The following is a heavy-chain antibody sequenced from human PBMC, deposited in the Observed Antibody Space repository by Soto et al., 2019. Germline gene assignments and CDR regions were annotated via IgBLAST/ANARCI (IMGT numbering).Heavy chain of an antibody. CDR1: GYTFTSYG. D-gene: IGHD2-2*01. V-gene: IGHV1-18*04. CDR3: ARGPRYCSSTSCFSGVTWFDP. CDR2: ISSYNGNT. Sequence: QVQLVQSGAEVKKPGASVKVSCKASGYTFTSYGISWVRQAPGQGLEWMGWISSYNGNTNYAQKGQGRVTMTTDKSTSTTDMELRSLRSDDTAVYYCARGPRYCSSTSCFSGVTWFDPWGQGTLVTVSS. J-gene: IGHJ5*02.